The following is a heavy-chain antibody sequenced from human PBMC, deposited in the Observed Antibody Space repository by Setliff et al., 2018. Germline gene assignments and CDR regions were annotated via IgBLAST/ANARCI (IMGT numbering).Heavy chain of an antibody. Sequence: GASVKVSCKASGATFSCYGISWVRQAPGQGLEWMGGTIPMFGTTEYAQKFQGRLTIITDESTNTAFMQLSSLRSDDTAVYYCVREGVDSRSSTDYRYGMDVWGKGTTVTVSS. J-gene: IGHJ6*04. CDR2: TIPMFGTT. CDR1: GATFSCYG. D-gene: IGHD3-22*01. CDR3: VREGVDSRSSTDYRYGMDV. V-gene: IGHV1-69*05.